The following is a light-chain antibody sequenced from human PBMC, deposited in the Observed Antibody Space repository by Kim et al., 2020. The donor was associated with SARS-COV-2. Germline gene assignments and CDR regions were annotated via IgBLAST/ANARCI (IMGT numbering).Light chain of an antibody. V-gene: IGKV1-27*01. CDR2: AAS. Sequence: DIQMTQSPSSLSASVGDRVTITCRASQGISNYLAWYQQKPGKVPKLLIYAASTLQSGVPSRFRSSGSGTDFTLTISSLQPEDVATYYCQKYNSAPWTFGQGTQVDIK. CDR1: QGISNY. CDR3: QKYNSAPWT. J-gene: IGKJ1*01.